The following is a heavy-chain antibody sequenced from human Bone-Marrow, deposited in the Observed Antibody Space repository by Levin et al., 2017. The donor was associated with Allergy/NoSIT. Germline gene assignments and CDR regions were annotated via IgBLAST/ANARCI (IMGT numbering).Heavy chain of an antibody. CDR3: AKDISGDGSNFDH. CDR1: GFNVDDYA. D-gene: IGHD5-24*01. V-gene: IGHV3-9*01. Sequence: QTGESLKISCAVSGFNVDDYAMHWVRQAPGKGLEWVSGITWNRGKKDYADSVKGRFTISRDNAKNSLYLQMNSLRTEDTALYYCAKDISGDGSNFDHWGQGTLVTVSS. CDR2: ITWNRGKK. J-gene: IGHJ4*02.